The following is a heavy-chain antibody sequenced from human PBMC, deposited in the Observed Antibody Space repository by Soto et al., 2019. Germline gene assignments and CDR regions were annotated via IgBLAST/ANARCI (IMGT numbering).Heavy chain of an antibody. V-gene: IGHV4-39*01. CDR3: ARHFSVDYLDC. J-gene: IGHJ4*02. Sequence: SETLSLTCTVSGDSITSNSYFWAWIRQPPGKGLEWIGSIYYSGTTYYNPSLKSRVTISVDRSKNQFSLKLSSVTAADTAVYYCARHFSVDYLDCWGQGALVTVSS. CDR2: IYYSGTT. CDR1: GDSITSNSYF.